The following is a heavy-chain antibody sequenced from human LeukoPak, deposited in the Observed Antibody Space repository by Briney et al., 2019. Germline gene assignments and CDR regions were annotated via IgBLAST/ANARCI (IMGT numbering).Heavy chain of an antibody. V-gene: IGHV4-38-2*01. J-gene: IGHJ4*02. D-gene: IGHD3-3*01. CDR3: AVTINYDLWSGYAFDY. CDR1: GYSISSDYY. CDR2: IHHSGST. Sequence: SETLSLTCAVFGYSISSDYYWGWIRQSPGKGLEWIGSIHHSGSTHYNPSLKSRVTISRHTSNNQFSLRLNSVTAADTGVYFCAVTINYDLWSGYAFDYWGRGTLVTVSS.